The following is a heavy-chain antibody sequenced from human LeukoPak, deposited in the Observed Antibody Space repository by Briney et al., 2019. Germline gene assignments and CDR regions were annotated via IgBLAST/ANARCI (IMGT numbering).Heavy chain of an antibody. Sequence: PGGSLRLSCAASGFTFSSYAMHWVRQAPGKGLEWVAVISYGGSNKYYADSVKGRFTISRDNSKNTLYLQMNSLRAEDTAVYYCARDAVRFAGMNYFDYWGQGTLVTVSS. V-gene: IGHV3-30*04. D-gene: IGHD6-13*01. J-gene: IGHJ4*02. CDR1: GFTFSSYA. CDR2: ISYGGSNK. CDR3: ARDAVRFAGMNYFDY.